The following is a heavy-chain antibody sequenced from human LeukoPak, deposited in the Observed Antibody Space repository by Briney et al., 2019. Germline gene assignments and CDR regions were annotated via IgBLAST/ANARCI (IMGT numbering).Heavy chain of an antibody. CDR2: TYYRSKWYN. CDR1: GDSVSSNSAA. Sequence: SQTLSLTCAISGDSVSSNSAAWNWIRQSPSRGLEWLGRTYYRSKWYNDYAVSVKSRITINPDTSKNQFSLQLNSVTPEDTAVYYCASEGGTGYSYGWGYYYYYGMDVWGQGTTVTVSS. J-gene: IGHJ6*02. D-gene: IGHD5-18*01. CDR3: ASEGGTGYSYGWGYYYYYGMDV. V-gene: IGHV6-1*01.